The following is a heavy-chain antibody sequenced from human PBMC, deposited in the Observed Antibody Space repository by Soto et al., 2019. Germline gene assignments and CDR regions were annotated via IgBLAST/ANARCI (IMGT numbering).Heavy chain of an antibody. CDR1: GFIFGGSA. Sequence: EVQLVESGGGVVQPEGSLKLSCVGSGFIFGGSAIHWVRQASGKGLEWVGRIRSRANNYATSSAVSVRGRFTFSRDDSKNTAYLQMNTLKTDDTAVYYCCRGQGAPIGDYYYHGLDVWGQGTPVTVS. V-gene: IGHV3-73*02. J-gene: IGHJ6*02. D-gene: IGHD2-2*02. CDR3: CRGQGAPIGDYYYHGLDV. CDR2: IRSRANNYAT.